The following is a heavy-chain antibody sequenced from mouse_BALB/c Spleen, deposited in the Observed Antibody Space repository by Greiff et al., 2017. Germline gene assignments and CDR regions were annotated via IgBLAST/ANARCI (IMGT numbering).Heavy chain of an antibody. V-gene: IGHV2-4-1*01. D-gene: IGHD2-1*01. Sequence: VKLMESGPGLVQPSQRLSITCTVSGFSLTSYGVHWVRQSPGKGLEWLGVIWSGGSTDYNAAFISRLSISKDNSKSQVFFKMNSLQADDTAIYYCAINYGNLYYYARDYGGRGTSVTVSS. CDR3: AINYGNLYYYARDY. CDR1: GFSLTSYG. CDR2: IWSGGST. J-gene: IGHJ4*01.